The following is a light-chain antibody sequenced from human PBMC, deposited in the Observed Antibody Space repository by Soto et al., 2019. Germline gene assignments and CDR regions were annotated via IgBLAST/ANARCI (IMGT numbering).Light chain of an antibody. J-gene: IGKJ1*01. CDR1: QRISSTY. V-gene: IGKV3-20*01. CDR3: HHYGSSGET. CDR2: GTS. Sequence: EVVLTQSPGTLSLSPGERATLSCRASQRISSTYLAWYQQKPDQAPRLLMYGTSSRATGVPDRFSGSGSGTDFTLTISRLEPEDIAMYYCHHYGSSGETFGQGTKVDIK.